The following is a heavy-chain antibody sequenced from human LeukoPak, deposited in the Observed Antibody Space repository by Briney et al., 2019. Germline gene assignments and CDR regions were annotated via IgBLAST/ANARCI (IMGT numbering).Heavy chain of an antibody. CDR2: IIPILGIA. V-gene: IGHV1-69*04. Sequence: SVKVSCKASGGTFSSYTISWVRQAPGQGLEWMGRIIPILGIANYAQKFQGRVTITADKSTSTAYMELSSLRSEETAVYYCARDRKDFWSGYLRFDYWGQGTLVTVSS. CDR3: ARDRKDFWSGYLRFDY. D-gene: IGHD3-3*01. CDR1: GGTFSSYT. J-gene: IGHJ4*02.